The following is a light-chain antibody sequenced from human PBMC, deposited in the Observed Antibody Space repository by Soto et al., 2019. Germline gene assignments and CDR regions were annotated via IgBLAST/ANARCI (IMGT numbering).Light chain of an antibody. CDR1: SSNIGAGYA. CDR3: QSYDSSLSGVV. Sequence: SVLTQPPSWSGDPGQRVTVSCPGSSSNIGAGYAVHWYQFLPGTAPKLLIYGDNNRPSGVPVRFSGSNSGTSASLAITGLQAEDEADYYCQSYDSSLSGVVFGTGNKGTVL. CDR2: GDN. J-gene: IGLJ1*01. V-gene: IGLV1-40*01.